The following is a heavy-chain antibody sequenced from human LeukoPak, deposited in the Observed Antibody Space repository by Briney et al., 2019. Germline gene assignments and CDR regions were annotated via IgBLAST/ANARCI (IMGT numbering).Heavy chain of an antibody. D-gene: IGHD1-26*01. J-gene: IGHJ4*02. CDR3: AKRWELRYLDY. V-gene: IGHV3-23*01. Sequence: PGGSLRLSCVGSGFTSNIYAISWVRQAPGKGLELVSAISGGSDSTYYAESVKGRFTISRDNSKNTVYLQMNSLRAEDTAVYYCAKRWELRYLDYWGQGTLVTVSS. CDR2: ISGGSDST. CDR1: GFTSNIYA.